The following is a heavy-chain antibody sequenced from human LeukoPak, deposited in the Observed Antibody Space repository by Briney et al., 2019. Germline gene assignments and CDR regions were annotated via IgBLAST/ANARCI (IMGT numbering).Heavy chain of an antibody. CDR3: AKSGDCSSTSCWRDY. V-gene: IGHV3-23*01. Sequence: GGSLRLSCAASGFTSSNYWMSWVRQAPGKGLEWVSVISGSGGSTYYADSVKGRFTISRDNSKNTLYLQMNSLRAEDTAVYYCAKSGDCSSTSCWRDYWGQGTLVTVSS. CDR2: ISGSGGST. D-gene: IGHD2-2*01. CDR1: GFTSSNYW. J-gene: IGHJ4*02.